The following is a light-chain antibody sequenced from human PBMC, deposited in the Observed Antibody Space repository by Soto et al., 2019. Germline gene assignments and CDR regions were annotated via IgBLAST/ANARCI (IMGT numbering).Light chain of an antibody. CDR1: SSDVAGYNY. V-gene: IGLV2-8*01. CDR2: EVT. Sequence: QSALTQPPSASGSPGQSVTISCTGTSSDVAGYNYVSWYQQHPGKAPKLIIYEVTKRPSGVPNRFSGSRSGNTASLTVSGLQAEDEADYYCSSYAGSHVVFGGGTKVTVL. J-gene: IGLJ2*01. CDR3: SSYAGSHVV.